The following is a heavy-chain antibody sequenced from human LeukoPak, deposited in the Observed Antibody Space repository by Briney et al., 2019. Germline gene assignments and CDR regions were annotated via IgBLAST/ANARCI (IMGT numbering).Heavy chain of an antibody. J-gene: IGHJ6*04. CDR3: ARDRADYYGSGSQNTFPGDYRYYGMDV. D-gene: IGHD3-10*01. V-gene: IGHV4-31*03. CDR1: DGSISSRGGYY. CDR2: IDFRGNT. Sequence: SETLSLTCTVADGSISSRGGYYWTWIRQRPGKGLEYVGSIDFRGNTYYNPSLKSRVSMSIDTSKNHFSLSLGSVTAADTAVYFCARDRADYYGSGSQNTFPGDYRYYGMDVWGKGTTVMVSS.